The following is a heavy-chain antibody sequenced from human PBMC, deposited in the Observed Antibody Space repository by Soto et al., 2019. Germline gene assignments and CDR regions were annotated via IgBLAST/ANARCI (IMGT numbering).Heavy chain of an antibody. CDR1: GFTFSSYG. V-gene: IGHV3-33*01. Sequence: GRSLRLSCAASGFTFSSYGMHWVRQAPGKGREWVAVIWYDGSNKYYADSVKGRFTISRDNSRNTLYLQMNSLRAEDTAVYYCSRCSQGYYHHVMDVWGQGTTVTVS. CDR3: SRCSQGYYHHVMDV. CDR2: IWYDGSNK. J-gene: IGHJ6*02.